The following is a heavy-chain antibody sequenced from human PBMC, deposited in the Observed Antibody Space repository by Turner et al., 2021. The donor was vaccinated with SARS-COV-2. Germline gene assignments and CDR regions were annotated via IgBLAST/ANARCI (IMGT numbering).Heavy chain of an antibody. CDR1: GFTFSNYW. J-gene: IGHJ4*02. CDR2: IKQDGSEK. Sequence: EVQLVESGGGLVQPGGSLRLSCAASGFTFSNYWMSWFREAPGKGLEGVAGIKQDGSEKYYVGSAKGRFTISRDNAKKSLYLQMNSLRAEDTAMYYCASTTVVTPYWGQGTLVTVSS. CDR3: ASTTVVTPY. D-gene: IGHD4-17*01. V-gene: IGHV3-7*01.